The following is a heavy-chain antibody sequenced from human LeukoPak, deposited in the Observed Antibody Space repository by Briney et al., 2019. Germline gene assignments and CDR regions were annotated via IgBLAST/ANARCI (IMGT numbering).Heavy chain of an antibody. CDR1: GYTFTGYY. Sequence: ASVKVSCKASGYTFTGYYMHWVRQAPRQGLEWMGWINPNSGGTNYTQKFQGRVTMTRDSSISTAYMELSRLRSDDTAVYYCARLDKYGDYGLGDFDYWGQGTLVTVSS. D-gene: IGHD4-17*01. J-gene: IGHJ4*02. CDR2: INPNSGGT. V-gene: IGHV1-2*02. CDR3: ARLDKYGDYGLGDFDY.